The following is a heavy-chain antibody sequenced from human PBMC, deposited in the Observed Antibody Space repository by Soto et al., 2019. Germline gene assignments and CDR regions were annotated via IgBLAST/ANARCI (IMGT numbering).Heavy chain of an antibody. D-gene: IGHD6-13*01. V-gene: IGHV3-23*01. Sequence: EVQLLESGGGLVQPGGSLRLSCAASGFTLSSSAMSWVRQAPGKGLEWVSSISGSADITSYADSVKGRFSISRDNSKNTLYLQMNSLRVEDTAIYYCAKEVSNWEGDWLDPWGQGTLVSVSS. J-gene: IGHJ5*02. CDR2: ISGSADIT. CDR3: AKEVSNWEGDWLDP. CDR1: GFTLSSSA.